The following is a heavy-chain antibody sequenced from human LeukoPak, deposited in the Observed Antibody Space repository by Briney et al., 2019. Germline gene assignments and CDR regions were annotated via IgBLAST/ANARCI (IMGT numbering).Heavy chain of an antibody. D-gene: IGHD3-22*01. J-gene: IGHJ5*02. CDR2: INHSGST. V-gene: IGHV4-34*01. CDR1: GGSFSGYY. CDR3: ARVLLSSGYPNWFDP. Sequence: SETLSLTCAVYGGSFSGYYWSWIRQPPGKGLEWIGEINHSGSTNYNPSLKSRVTISVNTSKNQFSLKLSSVTAADTAVYYCARVLLSSGYPNWFDPWGQGTLVTVSS.